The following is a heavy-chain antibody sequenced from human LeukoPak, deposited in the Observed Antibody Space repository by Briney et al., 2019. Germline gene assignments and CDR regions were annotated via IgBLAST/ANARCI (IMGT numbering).Heavy chain of an antibody. Sequence: SETLSLTCAVSGGSISSYYWSWIRQPPGKGLEWIGYIYYSGSTNYNPSLKSRVTISVDTSKNQFSLKLSSVTAADTAVYYCARVGTYGSRSYLLSYFDYWGQGTLVTVSS. CDR2: IYYSGST. D-gene: IGHD3-10*01. CDR1: GGSISSYY. CDR3: ARVGTYGSRSYLLSYFDY. J-gene: IGHJ4*02. V-gene: IGHV4-59*01.